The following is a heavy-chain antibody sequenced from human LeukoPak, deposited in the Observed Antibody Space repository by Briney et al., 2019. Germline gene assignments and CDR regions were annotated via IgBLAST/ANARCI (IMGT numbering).Heavy chain of an antibody. CDR2: ISSSSTYI. CDR1: GFTFSSYS. Sequence: PGGSLRLSCAASGFTFSSYSMNWVRQAPGKGLEWVSSISSSSTYIFYAVSVKGRFTISRDNAKNSLYLQMNSLRAEDTAVYYCARDVAADSWGQGTLVTVSS. V-gene: IGHV3-21*01. CDR3: ARDVAADS. J-gene: IGHJ4*02. D-gene: IGHD2-21*01.